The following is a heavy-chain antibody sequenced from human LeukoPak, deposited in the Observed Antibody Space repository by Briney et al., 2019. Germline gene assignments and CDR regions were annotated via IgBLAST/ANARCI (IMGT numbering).Heavy chain of an antibody. V-gene: IGHV3-30*02. CDR1: GFTFSSYG. D-gene: IGHD2-2*02. Sequence: PGGSLRLSCAASGFTFSSYGMHWVRQAPGKGLEWVAFIRYDGSNKYYADSVKGRFTISRDNSKDTLYLQMNSLRAEDTAVYYCAKGGEIVVVPAALLDYWGQGTLVTVSS. J-gene: IGHJ4*02. CDR3: AKGGEIVVVPAALLDY. CDR2: IRYDGSNK.